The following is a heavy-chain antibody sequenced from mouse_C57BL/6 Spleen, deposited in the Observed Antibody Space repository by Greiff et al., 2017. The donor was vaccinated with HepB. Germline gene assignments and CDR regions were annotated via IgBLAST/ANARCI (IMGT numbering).Heavy chain of an antibody. D-gene: IGHD1-1*01. CDR2: INPNNGGT. J-gene: IGHJ2*01. Sequence: VQLQQSGPELVKPGASVKIPCKASGYTFTDYNMDWVKQSHGKSLEWIGDINPNNGGTIYNQKFKGKATLTVDKSSSTAYMELRSLTSEDTAVYDCARGATVVATGFDYWGQGTTLTVSS. CDR1: GYTFTDYN. V-gene: IGHV1-18*01. CDR3: ARGATVVATGFDY.